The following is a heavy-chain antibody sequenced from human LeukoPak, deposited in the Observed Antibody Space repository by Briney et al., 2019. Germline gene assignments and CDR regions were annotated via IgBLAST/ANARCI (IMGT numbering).Heavy chain of an antibody. CDR3: ARRGSSGCFDY. J-gene: IGHJ4*02. Sequence: PGGSLRLSCAASGFTFSTYTMHWLRQAPGKGLEWVAVISYDGSNKYYADSVKGRFTISRDNSKNTLYLQMNSLRAEDTAVYYCARRGSSGCFDYWGQGTLVTVSS. V-gene: IGHV3-30-3*01. D-gene: IGHD6-19*01. CDR1: GFTFSTYT. CDR2: ISYDGSNK.